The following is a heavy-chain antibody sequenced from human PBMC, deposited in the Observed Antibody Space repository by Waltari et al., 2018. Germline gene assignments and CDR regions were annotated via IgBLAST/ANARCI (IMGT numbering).Heavy chain of an antibody. D-gene: IGHD4-17*01. CDR1: GWSLRWCS. CDR3: ARGTVTRLGY. Sequence: QVQLQPWGAALLKPSSTLSLTSAVYGWSLRWCSWSWIRQPPGKGLEWIGESNHSGSTIYNPSLKSRVTISVDTSKNQFSLKLSSVTAADTAVYYCARGTVTRLGYWGQGTLVTVSS. V-gene: IGHV4-34*01. J-gene: IGHJ4*02. CDR2: SNHSGST.